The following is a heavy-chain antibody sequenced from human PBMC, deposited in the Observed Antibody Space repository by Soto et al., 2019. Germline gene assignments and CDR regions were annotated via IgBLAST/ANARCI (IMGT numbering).Heavy chain of an antibody. Sequence: PSETLSLTCAVSGGSVTNGSYYWSWIRQPPGKALEWIGYIYYGGSTNYNPSLKSRVIISKDTSKNQFSLKLKSVTAADTAVYYCAKEAIAAASTQYWGQGALVTVSS. D-gene: IGHD6-13*01. CDR1: GGSVTNGSYY. J-gene: IGHJ4*02. V-gene: IGHV4-61*01. CDR2: IYYGGST. CDR3: AKEAIAAASTQY.